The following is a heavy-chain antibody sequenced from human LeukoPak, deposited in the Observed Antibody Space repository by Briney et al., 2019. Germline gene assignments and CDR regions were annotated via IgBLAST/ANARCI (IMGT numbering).Heavy chain of an antibody. D-gene: IGHD3-10*02. V-gene: IGHV4-30-4*01. CDR3: ASYFVGNGGRGY. Sequence: SQTLSLTCTVSGDSINSGNSHWTWIRQPPGKGLEWFGSVYDSWNNYYNPSLESRITMSVDTSKNQYSLELSSVIAADTAVYYCASYFVGNGGRGYWGQGALVTVSS. CDR1: GDSINSGNSH. J-gene: IGHJ4*02. CDR2: VYDSWNN.